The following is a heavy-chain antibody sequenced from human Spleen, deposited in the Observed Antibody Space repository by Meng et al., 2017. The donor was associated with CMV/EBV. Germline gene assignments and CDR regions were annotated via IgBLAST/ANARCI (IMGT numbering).Heavy chain of an antibody. V-gene: IGHV4-31*02. D-gene: IGHD2-2*01. CDR3: ARIGYCSSTSCSPTGTFDY. CDR2: IYYSGST. J-gene: IGHJ4*02. Sequence: SGSYYWSWIRQHPGKGLEWIGYIYYSGSTYYNPSLKSRVTISVDTSKNQFSLKLSSVTAADTAVYYCARIGYCSSTSCSPTGTFDYWGQGTLVTVSS. CDR1: SGSYY.